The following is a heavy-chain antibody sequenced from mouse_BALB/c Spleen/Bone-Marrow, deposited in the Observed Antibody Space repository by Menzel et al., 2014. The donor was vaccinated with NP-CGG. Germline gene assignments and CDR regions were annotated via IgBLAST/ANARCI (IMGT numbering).Heavy chain of an antibody. Sequence: VKLVESGPGLVAPSQRLSIPCTVSGFSLTSYGVHWVRQPPGKGLEWLGVIWAGGSTNYNSALMSRLSISKDNSKSQVFLKMNSLQTDDTAMYYCAREGLLLYRGFAYWGQGTLVTVSA. CDR2: IWAGGST. J-gene: IGHJ3*01. CDR1: GFSLTSYG. D-gene: IGHD2-10*01. CDR3: AREGLLLYRGFAY. V-gene: IGHV2-9*02.